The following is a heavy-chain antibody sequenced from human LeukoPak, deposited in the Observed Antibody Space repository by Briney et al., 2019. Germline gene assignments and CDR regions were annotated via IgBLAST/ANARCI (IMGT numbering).Heavy chain of an antibody. CDR3: ARLQQLVLYYYYMDV. J-gene: IGHJ6*03. CDR2: INHSGST. CDR1: GGSFSGYY. D-gene: IGHD6-13*01. Sequence: SETLSLTCAVYGGSFSGYYWSWIRQPPGKGLEWIGEINHSGSTNYNPSLKSRVTISVDTSKNQFSLKLSSVTAADTAVYYCARLQQLVLYYYYMDVWGKGTTVTVSS. V-gene: IGHV4-34*01.